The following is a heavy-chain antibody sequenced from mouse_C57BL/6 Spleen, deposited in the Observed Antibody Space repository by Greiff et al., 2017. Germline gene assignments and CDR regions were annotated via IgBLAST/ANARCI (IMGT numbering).Heavy chain of an antibody. CDR2: IYWDDDK. CDR1: GFSLSTSGMG. Sequence: ESGPGILQSSQTLSLTCSFSGFSLSTSGMGVSWIRQPSGKGLEWLAHIYWDDDKRYNPSLKSRLTISKDTSRNQVFLKITSVDTADTATYYCARKPANWGYYYAMDYWGQGTSVTVSS. D-gene: IGHD4-1*01. J-gene: IGHJ4*01. V-gene: IGHV8-12*01. CDR3: ARKPANWGYYYAMDY.